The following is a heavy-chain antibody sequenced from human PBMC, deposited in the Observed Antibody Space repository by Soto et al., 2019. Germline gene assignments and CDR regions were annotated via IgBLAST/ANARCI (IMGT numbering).Heavy chain of an antibody. CDR2: IIPIFATA. V-gene: IGHV1-69*13. CDR1: GGTFSSYA. J-gene: IGHJ6*02. D-gene: IGHD2-2*01. Sequence: GASVEVSCKASGGTFSSYAISWVLQAPGQGLEWMGGIIPIFATANYAQKFQGRVMITVDESTSTAYMELSSLRSEDTAVYYCARSVSFRYQLLKRGMDVWGQGTTVTVSS. CDR3: ARSVSFRYQLLKRGMDV.